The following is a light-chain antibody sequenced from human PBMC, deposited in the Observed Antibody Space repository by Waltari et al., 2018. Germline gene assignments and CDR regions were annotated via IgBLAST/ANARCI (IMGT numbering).Light chain of an antibody. Sequence: EIVMTQSPATLSVSPGERATLSCRASQSVRNNLVWYQEKPGQAPRHLIYGASTRVTGIPARLSGSGAGTEFTLTISSLQSEDVAVYYGQQYNNWPPWTFGQGTKVEIK. V-gene: IGKV3-15*01. CDR1: QSVRNN. J-gene: IGKJ1*01. CDR3: QQYNNWPPWT. CDR2: GAS.